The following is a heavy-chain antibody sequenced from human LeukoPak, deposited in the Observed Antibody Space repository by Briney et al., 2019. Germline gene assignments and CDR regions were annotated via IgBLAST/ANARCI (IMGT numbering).Heavy chain of an antibody. CDR2: IRYDGSNK. D-gene: IGHD2-15*01. CDR3: AKKVGYCSGGSCLNWFDP. J-gene: IGHJ5*02. V-gene: IGHV3-30*02. CDR1: GFTFSSYG. Sequence: GGSLRLSCAASGFTFSSYGMHWVRQAPGKGLEWVAFIRYDGSNKYYADSVKGRFTISRDNSKNTLYLQMSSLRAEDTAVYYCAKKVGYCSGGSCLNWFDPWGQGTLVTVSS.